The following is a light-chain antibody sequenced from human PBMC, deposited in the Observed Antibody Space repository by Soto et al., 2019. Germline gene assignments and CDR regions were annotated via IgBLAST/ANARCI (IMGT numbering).Light chain of an antibody. CDR1: SSDVGYYNY. Sequence: QSALTQPASVSGSPGQSITISCTETSSDVGYYNYVSWNQQHPGKAPKLMIYEVSNRPPGASNRFSGSKSGNTASLTISGLQARDEADYYCSSYTSSSTYVFGTETRVTVL. V-gene: IGLV2-14*01. J-gene: IGLJ1*01. CDR2: EVS. CDR3: SSYTSSSTYV.